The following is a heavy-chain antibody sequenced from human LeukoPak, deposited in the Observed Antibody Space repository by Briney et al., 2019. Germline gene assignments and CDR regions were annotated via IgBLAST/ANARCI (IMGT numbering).Heavy chain of an antibody. V-gene: IGHV4-59*08. CDR2: VYYSGNT. D-gene: IGHD2-21*02. CDR1: GGSISSYY. J-gene: IGHJ3*02. Sequence: SETLSLTCTVSGGSISSYYWSWIRQPPGKGLEWIGYVYYSGNTNYNPSLKSRVTISVDTSKNQFSLKLSSVAAADTAVYYCARRVVVTAIGLNAFDIWGQGTMVTVSS. CDR3: ARRVVVTAIGLNAFDI.